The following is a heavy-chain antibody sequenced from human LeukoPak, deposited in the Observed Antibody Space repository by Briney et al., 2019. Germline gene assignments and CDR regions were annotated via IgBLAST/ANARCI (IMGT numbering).Heavy chain of an antibody. J-gene: IGHJ4*02. D-gene: IGHD2-2*01. V-gene: IGHV3-23*01. CDR1: GFTFSSYA. Sequence: GGSLRLSCAASGFTFSSYAMSWVRQAPGKGLEWVSAISGSGGSTYYADSVKGRFTISRDNSKNTLYLQMNGLRAEDTAVYYCAKDVTGSYRLPLYWGQGTLVTVSS. CDR3: AKDVTGSYRLPLY. CDR2: ISGSGGST.